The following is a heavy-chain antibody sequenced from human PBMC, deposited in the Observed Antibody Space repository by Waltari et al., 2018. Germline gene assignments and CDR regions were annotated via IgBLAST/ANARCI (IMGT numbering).Heavy chain of an antibody. D-gene: IGHD1-26*01. CDR2: IQYDGRNK. CDR3: VKESPEAGRDY. CDR1: GFSFSSSG. Sequence: QVQLVESGGGVVQPGESLRLSCAASGFSFSSSGMHWVRQAPGKGLEWVAFIQYDGRNKYNVDSVGGRFTISRDNSKNTLYLQMSSLGIDDTAVYYCVKESPEAGRDYWGQGTLVTVS. V-gene: IGHV3-30*02. J-gene: IGHJ4*02.